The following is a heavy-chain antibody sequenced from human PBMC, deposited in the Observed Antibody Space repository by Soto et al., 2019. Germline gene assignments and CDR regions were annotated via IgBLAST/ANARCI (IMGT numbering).Heavy chain of an antibody. V-gene: IGHV4-31*03. CDR3: AREYQLLPRGWFDP. CDR1: GGSINSGGYY. J-gene: IGHJ5*02. CDR2: IYYSGST. D-gene: IGHD2-2*01. Sequence: SETLSLTCTASGGSINSGGYYCSWIRQHPGKGLEWIGYIYYSGSTYYNPSLKSRVTISVDTSKNQFSLKLSSVTAADTAVYYCAREYQLLPRGWFDPWGQGTLVTVSS.